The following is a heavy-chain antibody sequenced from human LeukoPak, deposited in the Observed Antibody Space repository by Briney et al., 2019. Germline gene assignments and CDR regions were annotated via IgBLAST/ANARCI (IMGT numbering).Heavy chain of an antibody. J-gene: IGHJ3*02. Sequence: GGSLRLSCSASGFTFSTFPLHWVRQAPGKGLEYFSAISRNGDTTYYADSVKGRFTISRDNSKNTLYLQMSSLRPEDTAVYYCVKALTDDAFDIWGQGTMVTVSS. CDR2: ISRNGDTT. CDR1: GFTFSTFP. CDR3: VKALTDDAFDI. V-gene: IGHV3-64D*06.